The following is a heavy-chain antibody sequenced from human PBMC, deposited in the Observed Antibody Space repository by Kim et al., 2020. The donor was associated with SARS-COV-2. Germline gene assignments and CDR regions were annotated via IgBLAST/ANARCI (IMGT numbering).Heavy chain of an antibody. Sequence: SETLSLTCAVSGGSISSSNWWSWVRQPPGTGLEWIGEIYHSGSTNYNPSLKSRVTISVDKSKNQFSLKLSSVTAADTAVYYCARSTVLRPSSSWYGQKNWFDPWGQGTLVTVSS. D-gene: IGHD6-13*01. CDR3: ARSTVLRPSSSWYGQKNWFDP. V-gene: IGHV4-4*02. CDR2: IYHSGST. J-gene: IGHJ5*02. CDR1: GGSISSSNW.